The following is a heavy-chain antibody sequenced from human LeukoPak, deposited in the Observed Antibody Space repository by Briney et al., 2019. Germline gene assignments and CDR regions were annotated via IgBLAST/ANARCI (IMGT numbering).Heavy chain of an antibody. Sequence: GGSLRLSCAASGFTFSDYTMSWIRQAPGKGLECICISTSTSGGNIYYADSVKGRFTISRDNAKNSLYLQMNSLRAEDTAVYYCARDPVINSVYDWDYWGQGIQVTVSS. CDR2: TSTSGGNI. CDR3: ARDPVINSVYDWDY. D-gene: IGHD5/OR15-5a*01. CDR1: GFTFSDYT. J-gene: IGHJ4*02. V-gene: IGHV3-11*01.